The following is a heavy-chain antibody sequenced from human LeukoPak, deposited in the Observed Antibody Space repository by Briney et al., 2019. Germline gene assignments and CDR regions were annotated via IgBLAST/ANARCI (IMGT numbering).Heavy chain of an antibody. CDR2: IRYDGRNK. Sequence: GGSLRLSCAASGFTFSSYAMHWVRQAPGKGLEWVAFIRYDGRNKYYADSVKGRFTISRDDSKNTLYLQMNSLRAEDTSVYYCAKDLGDSGPTPDSDYWGQGTLVTVSS. CDR1: GFTFSSYA. J-gene: IGHJ4*02. V-gene: IGHV3-30*02. CDR3: AKDLGDSGPTPDSDY. D-gene: IGHD1-26*01.